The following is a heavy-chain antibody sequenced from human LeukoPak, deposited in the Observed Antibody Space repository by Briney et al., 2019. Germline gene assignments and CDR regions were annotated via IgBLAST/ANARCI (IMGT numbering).Heavy chain of an antibody. CDR2: INPNSGGT. D-gene: IGHD3-3*01. Sequence: ASVKVSCKASGYTSTGYYMHWVRQAPGQGLEWMGWINPNSGGTNYAQKFQGRVTMTRDTSISTAYMELSRLRSDDTAVYYCARGDFRDPRNYYYYYGMDVWGQGTTVTVSS. V-gene: IGHV1-2*02. J-gene: IGHJ6*02. CDR1: GYTSTGYY. CDR3: ARGDFRDPRNYYYYYGMDV.